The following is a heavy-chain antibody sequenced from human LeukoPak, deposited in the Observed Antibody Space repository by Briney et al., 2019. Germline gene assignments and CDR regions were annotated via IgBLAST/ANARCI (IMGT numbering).Heavy chain of an antibody. J-gene: IGHJ4*02. CDR2: IYYSGST. CDR3: ARAWYSGYDFFDY. V-gene: IGHV4-59*01. CDR1: GGSISIYY. Sequence: SETLSLTCIVSGGSISIYYWSWIRQPPGRGLEWIGYIYYSGSTNYNPSLKSRVTISVDTSKNQFSLKLSSVTAADTAVYYCARAWYSGYDFFDYWGQGTLVTVSS. D-gene: IGHD5-12*01.